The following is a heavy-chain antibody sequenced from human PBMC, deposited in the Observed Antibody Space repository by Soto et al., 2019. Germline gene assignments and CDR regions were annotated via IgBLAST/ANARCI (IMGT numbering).Heavy chain of an antibody. D-gene: IGHD3-10*01. Sequence: QVQLQESGPGLVKPSETLSLTCTVSGDSISYYYWSWIRQPPGKGLEWIGYVYYDGGTNYNPSLESRVTMSIDTSKNQFSLKLRSVIAADTAVYYCVSYDRQSGRYALDYWGQGTLVTVSS. J-gene: IGHJ4*02. CDR3: VSYDRQSGRYALDY. CDR2: VYYDGGT. V-gene: IGHV4-59*01. CDR1: GDSISYYY.